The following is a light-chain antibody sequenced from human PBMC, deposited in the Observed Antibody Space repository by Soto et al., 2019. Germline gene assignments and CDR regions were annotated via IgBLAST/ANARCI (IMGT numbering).Light chain of an antibody. CDR1: SSDVGSYNL. V-gene: IGLV2-23*01. Sequence: QSVLTQPASVSGSPGQSITISCTGTSSDVGSYNLVSWYQQHPGKAPKLMIYEGSKRPSGVSNRFSGSKSGNTASLTISGLQAEDEADYYCCSYAGPFEVFGTGTKVTVL. CDR2: EGS. CDR3: CSYAGPFEV. J-gene: IGLJ1*01.